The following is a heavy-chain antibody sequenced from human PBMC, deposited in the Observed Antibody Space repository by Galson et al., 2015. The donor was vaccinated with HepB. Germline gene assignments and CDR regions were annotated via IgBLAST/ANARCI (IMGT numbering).Heavy chain of an antibody. J-gene: IGHJ6*02. CDR1: GFTFSDYG. CDR2: ISYDGSNK. D-gene: IGHD3-22*01. V-gene: IGHV3-30*19. Sequence: SLRLSCAASGFTFSDYGMHWVRQAPGKGLEWVAVISYDGSNKYYADSVKGRFTISRDNSKNTLYLQMNSLRAEDTAVYYCARTGYYYDSSGLKYYYGMDVWGQGTTVTVSS. CDR3: ARTGYYYDSSGLKYYYGMDV.